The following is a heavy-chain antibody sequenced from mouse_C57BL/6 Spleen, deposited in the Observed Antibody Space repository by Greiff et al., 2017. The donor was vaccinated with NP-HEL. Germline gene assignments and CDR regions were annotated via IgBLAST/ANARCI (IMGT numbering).Heavy chain of an antibody. Sequence: VQLKESGPGMVKPSQSLSLTCTVTGYSITSGYDWHWIRHFPGNKLEWMGYISYSGSTNYNPSLKSRISITHDTSKNHFFLKLNSVTTEDTATYYCASLSGYGAMDYWGQGTSVTVSS. D-gene: IGHD3-2*02. V-gene: IGHV3-1*01. J-gene: IGHJ4*01. CDR2: ISYSGST. CDR3: ASLSGYGAMDY. CDR1: GYSITSGYD.